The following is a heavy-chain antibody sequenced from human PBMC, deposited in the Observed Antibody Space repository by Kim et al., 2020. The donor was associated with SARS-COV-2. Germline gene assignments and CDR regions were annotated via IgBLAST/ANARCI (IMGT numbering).Heavy chain of an antibody. CDR2: IYYSGST. CDR1: GGSISSYY. J-gene: IGHJ4*02. Sequence: SETLSLTCTVSGGSISSYYWSWIRQPPGKGLEWIGYIYYSGSTNYNPSIKSRVTISVDTSKNQFSLKLSSVTAADTAVYYCARGVTMVRGVIITQGQLYPQFDYWGQGTLVTVSS. CDR3: ARGVTMVRGVIITQGQLYPQFDY. D-gene: IGHD3-10*01. V-gene: IGHV4-59*01.